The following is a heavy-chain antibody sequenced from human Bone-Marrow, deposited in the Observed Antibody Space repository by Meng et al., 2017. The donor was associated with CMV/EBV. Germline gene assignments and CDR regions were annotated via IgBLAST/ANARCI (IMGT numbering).Heavy chain of an antibody. D-gene: IGHD3-22*01. CDR2: MNPNSGNT. J-gene: IGHJ6*01. Sequence: ASVKVSCKASGYTFTSFDINWVRQAPGQGLEWMGWMNPNSGNTGYAQKFQGRVTMTRSTSTSTDYMELSGLRSGDTAVYYCARDYFESSGSSSFAYYGMDVWGQGTTVTVSS. CDR3: ARDYFESSGSSSFAYYGMDV. V-gene: IGHV1-8*01. CDR1: GYTFTSFD.